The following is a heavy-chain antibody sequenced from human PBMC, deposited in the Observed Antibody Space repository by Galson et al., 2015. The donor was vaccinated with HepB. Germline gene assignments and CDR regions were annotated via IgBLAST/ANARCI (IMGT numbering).Heavy chain of an antibody. J-gene: IGHJ4*02. D-gene: IGHD3-22*01. CDR1: GFTFSRYN. V-gene: IGHV3-48*02. CDR3: ARPYDSSGYSLGY. CDR2: ISSSSSTI. Sequence: SLRLSCAASGFTFSRYNMNWVRQAPGKGLEWVSYISSSSSTIYYSDSVKGRFTSSRDNAKNSLYLQMNSLRDEDTAVYYCARPYDSSGYSLGYWGQGTLVTVSS.